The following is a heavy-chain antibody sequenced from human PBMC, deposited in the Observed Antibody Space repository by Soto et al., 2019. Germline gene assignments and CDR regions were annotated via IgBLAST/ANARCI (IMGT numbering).Heavy chain of an antibody. CDR1: GGSISSSSYY. V-gene: IGHV4-39*01. CDR3: APYDYGDYYFDY. CDR2: IYYSGST. Sequence: SETLSLTCTVSGGSISSSSYYWGWIRQPPGKGLEWIGSIYYSGSTYYNPSLKSRVTISVDTSKNQFSLKLSSVTAADTAVYYCAPYDYGDYYFDYRGQGTLVTVSS. D-gene: IGHD4-17*01. J-gene: IGHJ4*02.